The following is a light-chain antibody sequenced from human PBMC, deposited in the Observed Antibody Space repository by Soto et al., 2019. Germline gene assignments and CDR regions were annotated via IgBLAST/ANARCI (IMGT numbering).Light chain of an antibody. J-gene: IGLJ2*01. Sequence: QSALTQPPSVSGTPGQRVSISCSGDSSTFANNYVHWYQQVPGAAPKLLIYGNINRPSGVPDRFSGSKSGTSASLAITGLLAEDEGDYYCQSYDASVSGSGVIFGGGTQLTVL. V-gene: IGLV1-40*01. CDR3: QSYDASVSGSGVI. CDR2: GNI. CDR1: SSTFANNY.